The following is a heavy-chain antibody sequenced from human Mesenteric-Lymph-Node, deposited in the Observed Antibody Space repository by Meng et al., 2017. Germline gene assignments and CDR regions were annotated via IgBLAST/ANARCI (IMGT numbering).Heavy chain of an antibody. CDR2: IHHSGSA. D-gene: IGHD4-17*01. Sequence: QEELQESAPGLVAPSHTLSLTCTVSGDSMSSGYYYWSWIREPPGKGLEWIEYIHHSGSAYYNPSLKSRVAISIETSKNQFPLKLTSVTAADTDVYFCARTNYGDYNWFDPWGQGTLVTVSS. V-gene: IGHV4-30-4*01. CDR1: GDSMSSGYYY. J-gene: IGHJ5*02. CDR3: ARTNYGDYNWFDP.